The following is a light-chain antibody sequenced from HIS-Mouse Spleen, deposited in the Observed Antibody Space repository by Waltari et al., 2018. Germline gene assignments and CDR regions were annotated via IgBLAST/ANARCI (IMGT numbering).Light chain of an antibody. V-gene: IGKV3-11*01. Sequence: EIVLTQSPATLSLSPGERATLSCRASQSVSSYLAWYQQKPGQAPRLLIYGASNRATGIPARFSGSGSGTDFTLTISSLEPEDFAVYYCQQRSNCVTFGGGTKVEIK. CDR3: QQRSNCVT. J-gene: IGKJ4*01. CDR1: QSVSSY. CDR2: GAS.